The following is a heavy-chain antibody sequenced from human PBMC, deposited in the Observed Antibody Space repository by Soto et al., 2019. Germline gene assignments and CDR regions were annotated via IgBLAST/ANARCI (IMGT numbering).Heavy chain of an antibody. CDR3: ARDVTGDDAFDI. CDR1: GFSFSTYA. J-gene: IGHJ3*02. V-gene: IGHV3-23*01. CDR2: ISASGATT. D-gene: IGHD1-20*01. Sequence: PGGSLRLSCAASGFSFSTYALTWVRRAPGKGLEWVSGISASGATTYYADSVKGRFTISRDNSKNTVFLQMTSLRAEDTALYYCARDVTGDDAFDIWGQGTMVTVSS.